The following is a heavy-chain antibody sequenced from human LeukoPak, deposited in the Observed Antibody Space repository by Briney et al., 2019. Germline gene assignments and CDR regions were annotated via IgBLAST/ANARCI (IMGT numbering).Heavy chain of an antibody. J-gene: IGHJ6*02. D-gene: IGHD6-19*01. CDR1: GLTVGINY. Sequence: GGSLRLSCAASGLTVGINYMSWVRQAPGKGLEWVSFMYADGSTDYADSVKGRFTISRENSKKTLYLQMNTLRAEDTAIYYCARDRYRSGCMDVWGQGTTVTVS. V-gene: IGHV3-53*01. CDR3: ARDRYRSGCMDV. CDR2: MYADGST.